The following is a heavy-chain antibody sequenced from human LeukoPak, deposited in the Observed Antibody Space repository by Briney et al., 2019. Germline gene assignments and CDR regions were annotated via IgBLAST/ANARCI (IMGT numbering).Heavy chain of an antibody. CDR2: ISGYNGET. CDR1: GYTFTSYG. V-gene: IGHV1-18*01. CDR3: ARMGNPEVIGYCSH. J-gene: IGHJ4*02. D-gene: IGHD2-15*01. Sequence: GASVKVSCKASGYTFTSYGISWVRQAPGQGLEWMGWISGYNGETNNAQKLQGRVTMTTDTSTSTAYMELRSLRSDDTAVYYCARMGNPEVIGYCSHWGQGTLVTVSS.